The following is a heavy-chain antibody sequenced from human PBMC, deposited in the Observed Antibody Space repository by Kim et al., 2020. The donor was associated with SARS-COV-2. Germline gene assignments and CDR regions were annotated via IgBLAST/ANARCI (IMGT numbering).Heavy chain of an antibody. CDR2: IYNSGSI. D-gene: IGHD2-2*01. V-gene: IGHV4-39*01. J-gene: IGHJ6*02. Sequence: SETLSLTCTVSGGSISSSSYYWGWIRQPPGKGLEWIGSIYNSGSIYYNPSLKSRVTISVDTSKNQFSLKLSSVTAADTAVYYCARQEIVVVPAAPPYYYYDGMDVWGQVTTVTVSS. CDR3: ARQEIVVVPAAPPYYYYDGMDV. CDR1: GGSISSSSYY.